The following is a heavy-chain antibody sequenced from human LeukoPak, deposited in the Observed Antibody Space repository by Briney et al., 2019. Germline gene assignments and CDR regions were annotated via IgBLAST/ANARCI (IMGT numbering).Heavy chain of an antibody. D-gene: IGHD3-10*01. J-gene: IGHJ4*02. V-gene: IGHV3-48*01. Sequence: GGSLRLSCAASGFTFSSYSMNWVRQAPGKGLEWVSYISSSSTIYYADSVKGRFTISRDNAKNSLYLQMNSLRAEDTAVYYCAREGFGELFRWGQGTLVTVSS. CDR2: ISSSSTI. CDR1: GFTFSSYS. CDR3: AREGFGELFR.